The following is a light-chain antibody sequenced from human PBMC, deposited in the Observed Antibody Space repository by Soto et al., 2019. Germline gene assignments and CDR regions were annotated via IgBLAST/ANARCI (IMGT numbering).Light chain of an antibody. CDR1: QSFLYTSNNKNY. J-gene: IGKJ4*01. CDR2: WAS. Sequence: DIVMTQSPASLAVSLGERATINCKSSQSFLYTSNNKNYFAWYQQKPGQPPKLLIYWASTRESGVPDRFSGSGSGTHFTLTISSLQAEDVAVYYCQQYYNTPLTFGGGNKVDIK. V-gene: IGKV4-1*01. CDR3: QQYYNTPLT.